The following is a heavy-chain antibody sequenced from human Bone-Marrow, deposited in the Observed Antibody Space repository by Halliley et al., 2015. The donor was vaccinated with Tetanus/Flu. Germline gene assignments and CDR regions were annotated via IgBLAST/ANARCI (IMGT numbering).Heavy chain of an antibody. CDR3: ASLGDDSGSYLYYFYGMDV. Sequence: QLVQSGAEVRKPGESLKISCKVSGYSFTNYWIAWVRQMPGKGLEWMGIMYPGDSDIRYSPSFEAQVTISADKSISTAYLQGGSLKASDPAIYYCASLGDDSGSYLYYFYGMDVWGQGTTVSVSS. CDR2: MYPGDSDI. D-gene: IGHD1-26*01. CDR1: GYSFTNYW. J-gene: IGHJ6*02. V-gene: IGHV5-51*01.